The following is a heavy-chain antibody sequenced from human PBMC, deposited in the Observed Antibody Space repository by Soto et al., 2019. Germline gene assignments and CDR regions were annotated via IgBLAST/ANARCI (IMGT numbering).Heavy chain of an antibody. Sequence: AETLSLTCIVSVRSISHYYRRWIRQPPGKELEGFGYIYYSRSTDYNPSLKSRVTMSLDTSNNQVPLRLTSVTAAEKADYYCAAARRYWGQGTLVTVSS. CDR3: AAARRY. CDR1: VRSISHYY. CDR2: IYYSRST. V-gene: IGHV4-59*01. J-gene: IGHJ4*02. D-gene: IGHD6-13*01.